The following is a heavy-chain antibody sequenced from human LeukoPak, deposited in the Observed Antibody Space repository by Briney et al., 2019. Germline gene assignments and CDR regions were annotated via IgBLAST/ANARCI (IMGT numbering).Heavy chain of an antibody. V-gene: IGHV3-23*01. D-gene: IGHD6-19*01. CDR1: GFTFSSYA. CDR2: ISGSGGST. CDR3: AKDTRATKQWLAPFDY. Sequence: GGSLRLSCAASGFTFSSYAMSWVRQAPGKGLEWVSAISGSGGSTYYADSVKGRFTISRDNSKNTLYLQMNSLRAEDTAVYYCAKDTRATKQWLAPFDYWGQGTLVTVSS. J-gene: IGHJ4*02.